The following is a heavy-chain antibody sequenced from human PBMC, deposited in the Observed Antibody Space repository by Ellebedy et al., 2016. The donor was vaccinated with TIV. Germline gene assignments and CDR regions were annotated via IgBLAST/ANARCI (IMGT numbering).Heavy chain of an antibody. D-gene: IGHD6-19*01. CDR1: GFTFSIYW. J-gene: IGHJ4*02. Sequence: GESLKISCAASGFTFSIYWMSWVRQAPGKGLECVANIKQDGSEKSYVDSVKGRFTISRDNAKNSMYLQMNSLRDEDTAVYYCASGYSGGWYGIDQWGQGTLVTVSS. V-gene: IGHV3-7*01. CDR3: ASGYSGGWYGIDQ. CDR2: IKQDGSEK.